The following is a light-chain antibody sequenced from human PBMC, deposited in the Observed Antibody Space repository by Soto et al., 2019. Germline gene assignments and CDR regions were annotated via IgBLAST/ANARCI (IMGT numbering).Light chain of an antibody. J-gene: IGKJ3*01. CDR3: HQAYSFPFT. CDR1: QDITSW. V-gene: IGKV1D-12*01. Sequence: DIQMTQSPSSVSASVGDRVTITCRAGQDITSWLVWYQQKPGKAPKLLIFAASSLPSGVPSRFGGSGSGTDFTLTISTLQPEDFATYYCHQAYSFPFTFGPGTKVDI. CDR2: AAS.